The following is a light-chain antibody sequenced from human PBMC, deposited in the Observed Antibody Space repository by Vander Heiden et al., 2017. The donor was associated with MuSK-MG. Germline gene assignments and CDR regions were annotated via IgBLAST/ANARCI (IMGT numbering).Light chain of an antibody. CDR1: QNFFYSSNDKNY. CDR3: QQCYRTPPT. Sequence: DSVITQSPDPLAVSRGERDTILRKSSQNFFYSSNDKNYLAWYQQKPGQPPRLLIYWASTRESGVPDRFSGSGSGSDFTLTISSLQAEDVAVYYCQQCYRTPPTFGQGTKVEIK. J-gene: IGKJ1*01. CDR2: WAS. V-gene: IGKV4-1*01.